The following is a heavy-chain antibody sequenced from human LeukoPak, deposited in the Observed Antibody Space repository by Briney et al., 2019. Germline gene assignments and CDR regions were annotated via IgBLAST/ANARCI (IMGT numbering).Heavy chain of an antibody. CDR2: INTSGGT. J-gene: IGHJ4*02. CDR3: ARGKYYYDSSGSIRFDY. D-gene: IGHD3-22*01. Sequence: SETLSLTCTVSGGSISSYHWSWIRQPAGKGLEWIGRINTSGGTNYNPSLKSRVTMSVDTSKNQFSLKLSSVTAADTAVYYCARGKYYYDSSGSIRFDYWGQGTLVTVSS. CDR1: GGSISSYH. V-gene: IGHV4-4*07.